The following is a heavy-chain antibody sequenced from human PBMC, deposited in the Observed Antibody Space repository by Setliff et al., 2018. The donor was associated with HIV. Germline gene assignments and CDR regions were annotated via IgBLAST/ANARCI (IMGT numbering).Heavy chain of an antibody. CDR2: INPSGGSA. CDR1: GYTFTSYY. V-gene: IGHV1-46*01. Sequence: ASVKVSCKASGYTFTSYYLHWVRQAPGQGLEWMGMINPSGGSASYAQKFQGRVTMSRDTSTSTVYMELSSLRSEDAAVYYCARDYFDSSAYHYGFGAFDIWGQGTMVTVSS. CDR3: ARDYFDSSAYHYGFGAFDI. D-gene: IGHD3-22*01. J-gene: IGHJ3*02.